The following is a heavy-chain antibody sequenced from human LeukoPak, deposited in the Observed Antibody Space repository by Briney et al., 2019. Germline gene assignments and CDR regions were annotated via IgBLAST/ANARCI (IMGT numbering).Heavy chain of an antibody. V-gene: IGHV4-39*07. CDR3: ARSGRYCSSTSCYVSRFDP. CDR2: IYYSGST. CDR1: GGSISSSDYY. D-gene: IGHD2-2*01. Sequence: KTSETLSLTCTVSGGSISSSDYYWGWIRQPPGKGLEWIGTIYYSGSTYYNPSLKSRVTISVDTSKNQFSLKLSSVTAADTAVYYCARSGRYCSSTSCYVSRFDPWGQGTLVTVSS. J-gene: IGHJ5*02.